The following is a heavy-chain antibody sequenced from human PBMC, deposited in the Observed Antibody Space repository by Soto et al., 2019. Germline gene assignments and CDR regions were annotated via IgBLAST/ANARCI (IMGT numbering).Heavy chain of an antibody. J-gene: IGHJ6*02. CDR2: IIPIFGTA. V-gene: IGHV1-69*01. D-gene: IGHD6-6*01. CDR1: GGTFSSYA. CDR3: ARDPSSIAARRGYYYYGMDV. Sequence: QVQLVQSGAEVKKPGSSVKVSCKASGGTFSSYAISWVRQAPGQGREWMGGIIPIFGTANYAQKFQGRVTITADESTSTAYMELSSLRSEDTAVYYCARDPSSIAARRGYYYYGMDVWGQGTTVTVSS.